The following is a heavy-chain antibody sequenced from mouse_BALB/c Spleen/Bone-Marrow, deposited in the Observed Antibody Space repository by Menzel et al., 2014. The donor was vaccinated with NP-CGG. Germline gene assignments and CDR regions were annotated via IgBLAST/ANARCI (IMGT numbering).Heavy chain of an antibody. CDR3: ARWEYYAMDY. V-gene: IGHV14-3*02. CDR1: GFNIKDTY. Sequence: VQLQQSGAELVKPGASVKLSCTASGFNIKDTYMHWVKQRPEQGLEWIGRIDPANGNTKYDPKFQGKATITADTSSNTAYLQLSSLTAEDTAGYYCARWEYYAMDYWGHGTSGTVSS. D-gene: IGHD4-1*01. CDR2: IDPANGNT. J-gene: IGHJ4*01.